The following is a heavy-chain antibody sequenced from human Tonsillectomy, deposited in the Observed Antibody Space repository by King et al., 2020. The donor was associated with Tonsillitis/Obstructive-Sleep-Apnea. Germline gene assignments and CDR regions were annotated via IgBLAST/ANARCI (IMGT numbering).Heavy chain of an antibody. CDR3: ARDHCSSTSCYGNYYYMDV. Sequence: QLQESGPGLVKPSETLSLTCTVSGGSISSYYWSWIRQPPGKGLEWIGYNFYSGSTNYNPSLTSRGTISVETSKNQFSLKLSSVTAADTAVYYCARDHCSSTSCYGNYYYMDVWGKGTTVTVSS. CDR2: NFYSGST. J-gene: IGHJ6*03. V-gene: IGHV4-59*01. CDR1: GGSISSYY. D-gene: IGHD2-2*01.